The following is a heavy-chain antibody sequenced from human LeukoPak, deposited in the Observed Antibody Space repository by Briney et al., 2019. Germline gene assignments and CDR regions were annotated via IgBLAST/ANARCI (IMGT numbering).Heavy chain of an antibody. D-gene: IGHD3-10*01. J-gene: IGHJ4*02. CDR3: ARDLSRYGSGRS. CDR2: IYYSGST. V-gene: IGHV4-59*01. CDR1: GGSISSYY. Sequence: SETLSLTCTVSGGSISSYYWSWIRQPPGKGLEWIGYIYYSGSTNYNPSLKSRVTISVDTFKNQSSLKLSSVTAADTAVYYCARDLSRYGSGRSWGQGTLVTVSS.